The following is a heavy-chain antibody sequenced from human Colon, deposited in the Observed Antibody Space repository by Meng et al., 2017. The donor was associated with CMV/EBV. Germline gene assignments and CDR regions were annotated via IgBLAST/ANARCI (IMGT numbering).Heavy chain of an antibody. Sequence: SCAASGFTFSSFAMTWVRQAPGKGLEWVSTIDSSDRTYYADSVKGRFTISRDNSKNTLHLQMNSLRAEDTAVYYCAKSLVDTAMDLDEWSQETLVTVSS. CDR2: IDSSDRT. J-gene: IGHJ4*02. D-gene: IGHD5-18*01. V-gene: IGHV3-23*01. CDR3: AKSLVDTAMDLDE. CDR1: GFTFSSFA.